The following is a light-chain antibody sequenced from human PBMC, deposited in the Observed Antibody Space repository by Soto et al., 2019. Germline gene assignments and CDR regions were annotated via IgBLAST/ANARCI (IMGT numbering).Light chain of an antibody. V-gene: IGKV3-15*01. CDR2: GAS. Sequence: IVLTQSPGTLSLSTGESATLSCHASQSVSNDYLAGYQQKPGQAPRLLIYGASTRATGIPARFSGSGSGTEFTLTISSLQSEDFAVYYCQQYNNWPSTFGGGTKVDIK. CDR1: QSVSND. CDR3: QQYNNWPST. J-gene: IGKJ4*01.